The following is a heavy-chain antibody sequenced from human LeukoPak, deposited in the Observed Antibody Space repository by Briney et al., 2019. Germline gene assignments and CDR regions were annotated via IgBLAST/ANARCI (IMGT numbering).Heavy chain of an antibody. D-gene: IGHD2-15*01. CDR1: GGSISSSSYY. CDR3: AREVPYCSGGSCYGRYYFDY. V-gene: IGHV4-39*07. CDR2: IYYSGST. Sequence: PSETLSLTCTVSGGSISSSSYYWGWIRQPPGKGLEWIGSIYYSGSTYYNPSLKSRVTISVDTSKNQFSLKLSSVTAADTAVYYCAREVPYCSGGSCYGRYYFDYWGQGTLVTVSS. J-gene: IGHJ4*02.